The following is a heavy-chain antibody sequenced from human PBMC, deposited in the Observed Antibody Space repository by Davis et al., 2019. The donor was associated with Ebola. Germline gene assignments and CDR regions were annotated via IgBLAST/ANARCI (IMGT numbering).Heavy chain of an antibody. V-gene: IGHV3-7*04. Sequence: PGGSLRLSCAASGFTFSSYWMSWVRQAPGKGLEWVANIKQDGSEKYYVDSVKGRFTISRDNAKNSLYLQMNSLRDEDTAVYYCARGYYDFWSGYLSGVFDYWGQGTLVTVSS. D-gene: IGHD3-3*01. CDR2: IKQDGSEK. CDR3: ARGYYDFWSGYLSGVFDY. CDR1: GFTFSSYW. J-gene: IGHJ4*02.